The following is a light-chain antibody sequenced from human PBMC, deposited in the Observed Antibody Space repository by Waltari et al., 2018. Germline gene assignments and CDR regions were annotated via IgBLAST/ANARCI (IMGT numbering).Light chain of an antibody. Sequence: VLPQSPATLYLSPGERATLSCRASEDIGGSLAWYQQRPGQAPRLLIYEASNRATGIPARFSGSGSGTDFTLTISSLESEDFAVYYCQQRYNWIFTFGPGTQVDI. CDR1: EDIGGS. CDR2: EAS. CDR3: QQRYNWIFT. V-gene: IGKV3-11*01. J-gene: IGKJ3*01.